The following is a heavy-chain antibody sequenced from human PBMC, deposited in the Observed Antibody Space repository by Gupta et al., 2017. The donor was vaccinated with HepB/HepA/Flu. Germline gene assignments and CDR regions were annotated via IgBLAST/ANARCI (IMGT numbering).Heavy chain of an antibody. J-gene: IGHJ4*02. CDR2: IIPIFGTA. CDR1: GGTFSSYA. D-gene: IGHD5-18*01. Sequence: VQLVQSGAELKKPGCSVKVSCKASGGTFSSYAISWVRQAPGQGLEWMGGIIPIFGTANYAQKFQGRVTITADESTSTAYMEVSSLRSEDTAVYYGGRVEAGYSSSTGVFDNWGQGTLVTVSA. V-gene: IGHV1-69*01. CDR3: GRVEAGYSSSTGVFDN.